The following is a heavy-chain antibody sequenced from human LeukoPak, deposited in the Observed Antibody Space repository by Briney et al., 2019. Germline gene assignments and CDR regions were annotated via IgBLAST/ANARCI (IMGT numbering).Heavy chain of an antibody. CDR3: ARHNEYYDFWSGYPHP. J-gene: IGHJ5*02. V-gene: IGHV4-39*01. Sequence: SETLSLTCTVSGGSISSSSYYWGWIRQPPGKGLEWIGSIYYSGSTYYNPSLKSRVTISVDTSKNQFSLKLSSVTAADTAVYYCARHNEYYDFWSGYPHPWGQGTLVTVSS. D-gene: IGHD3-3*01. CDR2: IYYSGST. CDR1: GGSISSSSYY.